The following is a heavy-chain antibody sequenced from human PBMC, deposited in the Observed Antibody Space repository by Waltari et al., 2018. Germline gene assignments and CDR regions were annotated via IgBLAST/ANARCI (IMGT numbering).Heavy chain of an antibody. CDR2: INPDGSSI. CDR3: TRATAVSFDY. V-gene: IGHV3-74*01. D-gene: IGHD6-19*01. J-gene: IGHJ4*02. CDR1: GFSFSNYW. Sequence: EVQLVESGGGLVQPGGSLRLSCAASGFSFSNYWIHWVRQAPGKGLEWDSRINPDGSSISRADSVRGQFTITRDNAKNTLYLQMNSLRVDSTAVYYCTRATAVSFDYWGLGTLFTVSS.